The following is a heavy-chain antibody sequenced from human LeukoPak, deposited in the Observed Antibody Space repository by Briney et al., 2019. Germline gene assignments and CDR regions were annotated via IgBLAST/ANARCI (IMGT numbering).Heavy chain of an antibody. D-gene: IGHD1-26*01. J-gene: IGHJ4*02. CDR3: ARDDASGSYYANFDY. V-gene: IGHV3-9*01. CDR1: GFTFDDYA. Sequence: PGGSLRLSCAASGFTFDDYAMHWVRQAPGKGLEWVSGISWNSGSIGYADSVKGRFTISRDNAKNSLYLQMNSLRAEDTAVYYCARDDASGSYYANFDYWGQGTLVTVSS. CDR2: ISWNSGSI.